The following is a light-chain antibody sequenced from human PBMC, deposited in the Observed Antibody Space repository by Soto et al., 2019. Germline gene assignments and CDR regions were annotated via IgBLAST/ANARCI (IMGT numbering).Light chain of an antibody. CDR3: PHYGSTPIT. CDR1: QSVSSSY. Sequence: EIVLTQSPGTLSLSPGERATLSCRASQSVSSSYLAWYQQKPGQAPRLLIYGASSRATGIPDRFSGSGSGTNFTLTISRQEAEDPLVYYCPHYGSTPITFGQGTRLEIK. V-gene: IGKV3-20*01. CDR2: GAS. J-gene: IGKJ5*01.